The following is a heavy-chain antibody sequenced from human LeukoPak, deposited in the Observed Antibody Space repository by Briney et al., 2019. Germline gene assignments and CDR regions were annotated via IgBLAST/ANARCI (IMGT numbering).Heavy chain of an antibody. V-gene: IGHV3-23*01. CDR3: AKDRHAPGRYCSSTICFPFDP. J-gene: IGHJ5*02. CDR1: GFTFSSSA. Sequence: PGGSLRLSCAASGFTFSSSAMSWVRQAPGKGLEWVSAMSSSDDGRYYAASVRGRFTISRDNSKSTLYLQMNSLRAEDTAVYYCAKDRHAPGRYCSSTICFPFDPWGQGTLVTVSS. CDR2: MSSSDDGR. D-gene: IGHD2-2*01.